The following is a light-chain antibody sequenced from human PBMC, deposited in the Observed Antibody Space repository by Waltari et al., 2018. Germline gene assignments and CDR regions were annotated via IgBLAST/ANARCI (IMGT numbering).Light chain of an antibody. J-gene: IGLJ1*01. Sequence: QSALTQPAPVSGSPGQSLTISCTGTSSAVGNYNLVRCYQQHPGKAPKLIIHEVNKRPSGVSNRFSGSKSGNPASLKISGLQAEDEADYYCCSYAGSSTYVFGTGTKVTVL. CDR2: EVN. V-gene: IGLV2-23*02. CDR1: SSAVGNYNL. CDR3: CSYAGSSTYV.